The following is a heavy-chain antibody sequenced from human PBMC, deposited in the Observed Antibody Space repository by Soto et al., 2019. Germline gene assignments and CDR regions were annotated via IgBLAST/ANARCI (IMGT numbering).Heavy chain of an antibody. Sequence: GGSLRLSCAASVFTFSSYGMHWVRQAPGKGLEWVAVIWYDGSNKYYADSVKGRFTISRDNSKNTLYLQMNSLRAEDTAVYYCARPGIAVADFDYWGQGTLVTVSS. CDR3: ARPGIAVADFDY. CDR2: IWYDGSNK. CDR1: VFTFSSYG. V-gene: IGHV3-33*01. J-gene: IGHJ4*02. D-gene: IGHD6-19*01.